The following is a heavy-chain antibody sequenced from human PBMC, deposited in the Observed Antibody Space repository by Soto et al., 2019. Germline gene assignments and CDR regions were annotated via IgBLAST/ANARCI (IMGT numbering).Heavy chain of an antibody. J-gene: IGHJ4*02. CDR2: VYYTGST. V-gene: IGHV4-59*01. Sequence: SEALSLTFSVSCGSISGSFWSWIRQSAGKGLEWLGYVYYTGSTNYSPSLRSRVSISVDASKNEFSLRLSSVTAADTAVYFCARSVAVPGAHIDYWGQGTQVTVSS. CDR1: CGSISGSF. CDR3: ARSVAVPGAHIDY. D-gene: IGHD6-19*01.